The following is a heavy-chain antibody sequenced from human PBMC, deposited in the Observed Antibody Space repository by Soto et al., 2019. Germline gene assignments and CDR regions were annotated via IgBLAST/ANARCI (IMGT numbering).Heavy chain of an antibody. CDR2: ISAYNGNT. V-gene: IGHV1-18*01. J-gene: IGHJ6*02. Sequence: QVQLVQSGAEVKKPGASVKVSCKASGYTFTSYGISWVRQAPGQGLEWMGWISAYNGNTNYAQKLQGRVTMTTDTSTSTAYMELRILRSDDTAVYYCARDLVTIFGVVEDYYYGMDVWGQGTTVTVYS. D-gene: IGHD3-3*01. CDR1: GYTFTSYG. CDR3: ARDLVTIFGVVEDYYYGMDV.